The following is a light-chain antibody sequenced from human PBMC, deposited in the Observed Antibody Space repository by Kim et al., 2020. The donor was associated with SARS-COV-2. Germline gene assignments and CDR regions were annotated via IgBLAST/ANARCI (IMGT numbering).Light chain of an antibody. CDR1: SSNIGGDT. CDR2: AVD. V-gene: IGLV1-44*01. J-gene: IGLJ2*01. CDR3: AVWDDSLNGPS. Sequence: QSALTQPPSASGTPGQRVTISCSGSSSNIGGDTVNWYQQLPGAAPKLLIYAVDQRPSGVPDRFSGSNSGTSASLAISGLRSEDEAIYYCAVWDDSLNGPSFGGGTKLTVL.